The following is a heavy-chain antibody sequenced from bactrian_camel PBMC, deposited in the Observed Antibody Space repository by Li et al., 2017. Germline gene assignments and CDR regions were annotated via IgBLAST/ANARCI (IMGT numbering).Heavy chain of an antibody. D-gene: IGHD4*01. V-gene: IGHV3S53*01. CDR2: IVTGSLSLGR. CDR3: AADECDDESDYVEEYNY. J-gene: IGHJ4*01. CDR1: GATRR. Sequence: HVQLVESGGRSVQAGGALTISCAASGATRRMAWFRQAPGKEREGVASIVTGSLSLGRSYADSVKGRFIISRDGAENTVSLQMNSLKPEDTAMYYCAADECDDESDYVEEYNYWGQGTQVTVS.